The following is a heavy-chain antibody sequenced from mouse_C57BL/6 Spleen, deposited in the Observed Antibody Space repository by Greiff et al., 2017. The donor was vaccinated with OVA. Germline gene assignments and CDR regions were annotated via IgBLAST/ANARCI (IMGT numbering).Heavy chain of an antibody. Sequence: DVHLVESGPGLVKPSQSLSLTCSVTGYSITSGYFWNWIRPFPGNKLEWMGFISYDGSNNYNQSLKNRISITSDTSKNQLFLKLNSMTTEDTATYYCASYYGRIYGYDFDYWGQGATLTVSS. V-gene: IGHV3-6*01. CDR3: ASYYGRIYGYDFDY. D-gene: IGHD1-1*01. J-gene: IGHJ2*01. CDR1: GYSITSGYF. CDR2: ISYDGSN.